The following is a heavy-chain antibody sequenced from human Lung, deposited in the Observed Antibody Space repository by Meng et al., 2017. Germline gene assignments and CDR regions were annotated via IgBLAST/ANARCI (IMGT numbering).Heavy chain of an antibody. Sequence: QVQPVQSGPEVKKPGASVKVSCKASCYTFTGYGVSWVRQAPGQGLEWMAWLGAHDGDTSHAPKFQGRVTVSADRPTATAYMELRSLRSDDTAVYYCARGTPGRSYSDYWGQGTLVTVSS. J-gene: IGHJ4*02. CDR3: ARGTPGRSYSDY. CDR1: CYTFTGYG. CDR2: LGAHDGDT. D-gene: IGHD3-10*01. V-gene: IGHV1-18*01.